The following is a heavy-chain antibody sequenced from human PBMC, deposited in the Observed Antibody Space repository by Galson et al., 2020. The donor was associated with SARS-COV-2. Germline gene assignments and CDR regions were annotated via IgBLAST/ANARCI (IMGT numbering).Heavy chain of an antibody. D-gene: IGHD4-4*01. CDR2: SNPSGGGT. J-gene: IGHJ4*02. CDR1: GYTFTSYY. V-gene: IGHV1-46*01. Sequence: ASVKVSCKASGYTFTSYYIHWVRQAPGQGLEWMGISNPSGGGTTYAQKFQGRVTMTRDTSTSTVYMELSSLRSEATAVYYCARDSQGGNDYNYLLFWGQGTLVTVSS. CDR3: ARDSQGGNDYNYLLF.